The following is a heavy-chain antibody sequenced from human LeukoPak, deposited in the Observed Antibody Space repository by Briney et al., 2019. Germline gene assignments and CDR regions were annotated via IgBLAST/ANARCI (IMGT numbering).Heavy chain of an antibody. D-gene: IGHD3-10*01. CDR2: ISYDGSNK. CDR1: GFTFSSYA. CDR3: ARDSAYRSGYPGYMDV. V-gene: IGHV3-30*01. Sequence: GGSLRLSCAASGFTFSSYAMHWVRQAPGKGLEWVAVISYDGSNKYYAGSVKGRFTISRDNSKNTLYLQMNSLRAEDTAVYYCARDSAYRSGYPGYMDVWGKGTTVTVSS. J-gene: IGHJ6*03.